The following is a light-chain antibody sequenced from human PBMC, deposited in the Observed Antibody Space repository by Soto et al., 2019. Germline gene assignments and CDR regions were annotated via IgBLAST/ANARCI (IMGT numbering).Light chain of an antibody. Sequence: QSVLTQPASVSGSPGQSITISCTGTSSDIGFYNYVSWYQQYPGKAPNLLIYGVTNRPSGVSYRFSGSKSGSTASLTISGLRDEDEADYYCSSYSTSFFYVFGTGTKVIVL. V-gene: IGLV2-14*03. J-gene: IGLJ1*01. CDR2: GVT. CDR3: SSYSTSFFYV. CDR1: SSDIGFYNY.